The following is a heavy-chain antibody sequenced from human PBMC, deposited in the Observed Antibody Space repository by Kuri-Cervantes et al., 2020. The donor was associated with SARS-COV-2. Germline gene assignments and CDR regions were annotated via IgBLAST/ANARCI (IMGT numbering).Heavy chain of an antibody. CDR3: TRDSFWSGYYDY. Sequence: GESLKISCTASGFTFGDYAMSWVRQAPGKGLEWVGFIRSKAYGGTTEYAASVKGRFTISRDDSKSIAYLQMNSLKTEDTAVYYCTRDSFWSGYYDYWGQGTLVTVSS. D-gene: IGHD3-3*01. J-gene: IGHJ4*02. CDR1: GFTFGDYA. CDR2: IRSKAYGGTT. V-gene: IGHV3-49*04.